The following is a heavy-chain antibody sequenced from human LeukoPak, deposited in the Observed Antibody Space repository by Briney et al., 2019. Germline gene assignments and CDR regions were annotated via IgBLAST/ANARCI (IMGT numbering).Heavy chain of an antibody. CDR3: TKSILARCSGAICYPFDY. D-gene: IGHD2-15*01. J-gene: IGHJ4*02. CDR1: RFSFSSYA. Sequence: GGSLRLSCVTSRFSFSSYAMSWVRPAPGKGLEWVSAMSSSDDGRYYAASVRGRFTISRDKSRNTLYMQMNNLRVEDTAIYYCTKSILARCSGAICYPFDYWGQGTPVTASS. V-gene: IGHV3-23*01. CDR2: MSSSDDGR.